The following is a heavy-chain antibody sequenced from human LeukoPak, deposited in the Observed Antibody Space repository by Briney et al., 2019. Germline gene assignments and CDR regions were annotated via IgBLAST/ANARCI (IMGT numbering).Heavy chain of an antibody. CDR1: GFTVSSNY. J-gene: IGHJ4*02. V-gene: IGHV3-53*01. CDR2: IYSGGYT. CDR3: ARQSSLGILTGYYYYYGGDYFDY. Sequence: PGGSLRLSCAASGFTVSSNYMSWVRQAPGKGLEWVSVIYSGGYTYYADSVKGRFTISRDNAKNSLYLQMNSLRAEDTALYYCARQSSLGILTGYYYYYGGDYFDYWGQGTLVTVSS. D-gene: IGHD3-9*01.